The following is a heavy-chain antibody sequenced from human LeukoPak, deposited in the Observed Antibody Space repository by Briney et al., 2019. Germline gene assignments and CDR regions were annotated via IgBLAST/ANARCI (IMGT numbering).Heavy chain of an antibody. CDR1: GFTFTDAW. Sequence: PGGSLRLSCAASGFTFTDAWMTWVRQAPGKGLEWVGRIKGKTDGGTTDYAAPVKGRFIISRDDSKNTVYLQMNSLKAEDTAVYHCTTGELNWGQGTLVTVSS. V-gene: IGHV3-15*01. CDR2: IKGKTDGGTT. CDR3: TTGELN. J-gene: IGHJ4*02. D-gene: IGHD3-10*01.